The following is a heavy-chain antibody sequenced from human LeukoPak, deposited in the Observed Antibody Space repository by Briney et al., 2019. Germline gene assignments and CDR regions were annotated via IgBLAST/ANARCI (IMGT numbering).Heavy chain of an antibody. D-gene: IGHD2-2*03. V-gene: IGHV3-7*01. J-gene: IGHJ6*04. CDR2: IKHDGSEK. CDR3: ATFVGIVSGTYTVPGGLLV. CDR1: EFGPTNFW. Sequence: PGGSLRLSCVASEFGPTNFWMTWVRRAPGRGLEWVANIKHDGSEKFYVDSVKGRFTISRDNAKNSLYLQMNSLRAEDTAVYYCATFVGIVSGTYTVPGGLLVWGKGTTVTVSS.